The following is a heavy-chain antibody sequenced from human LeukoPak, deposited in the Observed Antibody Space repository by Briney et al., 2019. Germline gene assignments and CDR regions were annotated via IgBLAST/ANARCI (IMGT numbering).Heavy chain of an antibody. CDR3: AKVATWTYFDY. J-gene: IGHJ4*02. D-gene: IGHD3/OR15-3a*01. Sequence: SGGSLRLSCAVSGFTFGSYAMGWVRQAPGKGLEWVSAISGSGTGTYYADSVKGRFTISRDNSKNTLYLHMNSLRAEDTAVYYCAKVATWTYFDYWGQGTLVTVSS. CDR1: GFTFGSYA. CDR2: ISGSGTGT. V-gene: IGHV3-23*01.